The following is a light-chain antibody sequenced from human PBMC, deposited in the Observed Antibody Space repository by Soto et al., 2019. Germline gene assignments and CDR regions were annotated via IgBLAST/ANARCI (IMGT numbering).Light chain of an antibody. CDR2: DVS. V-gene: IGLV2-14*03. CDR3: ASDTTARILV. CDR1: SSDIGAYNS. Sequence: QSALTQPASVSASPGQSITISCTGTSSDIGAYNSVSWYQQLPGKAPQLMIYDVSLRPSGISRRFSGSKSGNTASLTISGLRPDDDADYYCASDTTARILVFGGGTQLTVL. J-gene: IGLJ2*01.